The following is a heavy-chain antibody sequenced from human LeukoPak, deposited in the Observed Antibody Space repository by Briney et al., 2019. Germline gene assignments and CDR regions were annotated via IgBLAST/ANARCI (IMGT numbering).Heavy chain of an antibody. CDR2: ISGYNVNT. CDR1: GYTFTNYG. J-gene: IGHJ4*02. CDR3: ARRPSKYYDILTGYYRSEFDY. D-gene: IGHD3-9*01. Sequence: ASVKVSCKASGYTFTNYGISWVRQAPGQGLEWMGWISGYNVNTNYAQKVQGRVTMTTDTSTSTAYMELRSLRSEDTAVYYCARRPSKYYDILTGYYRSEFDYWGQGTLVTVSS. V-gene: IGHV1-18*01.